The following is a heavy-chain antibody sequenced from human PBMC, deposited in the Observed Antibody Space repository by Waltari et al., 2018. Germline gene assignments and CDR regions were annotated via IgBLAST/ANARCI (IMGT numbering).Heavy chain of an antibody. CDR3: ARLRRGFGRGDRDAFDI. CDR2: IYPGDSDT. V-gene: IGHV5-51*01. J-gene: IGHJ3*02. D-gene: IGHD3-16*01. Sequence: EVQLVQSGAEVKKPGASLKISCKGSGYSFTSYWIGWVRQMPGQGLEWMGIIYPGDSDTRYSPSFQGQVTISADKSISTAYLQWSSLKASDTAMYYCARLRRGFGRGDRDAFDIWGQGTMVTVSS. CDR1: GYSFTSYW.